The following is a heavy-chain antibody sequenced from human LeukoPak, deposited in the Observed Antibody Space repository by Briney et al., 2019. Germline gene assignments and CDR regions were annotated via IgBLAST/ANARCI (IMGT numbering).Heavy chain of an antibody. V-gene: IGHV4-59*01. J-gene: IGHJ3*02. D-gene: IGHD2-15*01. CDR1: GDSISSFR. Sequence: PSETLSLTCTVSGDSISSFRWNWLRQSPGKGLEWIGIVFDSEYIDYTPSTKSRMSISRDTSKNQISLRLTSVTAADTAVYYCAREINPPRGGFDIWGQGTMVTVSS. CDR3: AREINPPRGGFDI. CDR2: VFDSEYI.